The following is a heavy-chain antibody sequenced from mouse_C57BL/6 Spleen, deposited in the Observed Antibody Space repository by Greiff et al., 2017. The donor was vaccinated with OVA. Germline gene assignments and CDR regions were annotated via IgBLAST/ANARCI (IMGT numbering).Heavy chain of an antibody. CDR1: GYTFTSYW. CDR3: ARSTMVTTPDY. Sequence: VQLKQPGAELVKPGASVKLSCKASGYTFTSYWMHWVKQRPGQGLEWIGMIHPNSGSTNYNEKFKSKATLTVDKSSSTAYMQLSSLTSEDSAVYYCARSTMVTTPDYWGQGTTLTVSS. CDR2: IHPNSGST. D-gene: IGHD2-2*01. J-gene: IGHJ2*01. V-gene: IGHV1-64*01.